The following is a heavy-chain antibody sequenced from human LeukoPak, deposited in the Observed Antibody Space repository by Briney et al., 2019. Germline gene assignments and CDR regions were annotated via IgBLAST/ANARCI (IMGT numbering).Heavy chain of an antibody. CDR1: GGSISSGDYY. Sequence: SQTLSLTCTVSGGSISSGDYYWSWIRQPPGKGLEWIGYIYYSGSTNYNPSLKSRVTISVDTSKNQFSLKLSSVTAADTAVYYCARDISSGGSCYYDYWGQGTLVTVSS. D-gene: IGHD2-15*01. V-gene: IGHV4-61*08. CDR2: IYYSGST. CDR3: ARDISSGGSCYYDY. J-gene: IGHJ4*02.